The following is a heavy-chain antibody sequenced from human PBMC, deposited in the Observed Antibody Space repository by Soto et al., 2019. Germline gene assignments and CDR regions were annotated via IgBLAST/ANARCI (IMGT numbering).Heavy chain of an antibody. Sequence: EVQLVESGGGLVQPGRSLRLSCAASGFTFDDYAMHWVRQAPGKGLEWVSGISWNSATIGYADSVKGRFTISRDNAKSSLYMQMNSLRAEDTASYYCAKDLLPVVNGFDIWGQGTMVTVSS. CDR2: ISWNSATI. D-gene: IGHD3-22*01. J-gene: IGHJ3*02. CDR3: AKDLLPVVNGFDI. V-gene: IGHV3-9*01. CDR1: GFTFDDYA.